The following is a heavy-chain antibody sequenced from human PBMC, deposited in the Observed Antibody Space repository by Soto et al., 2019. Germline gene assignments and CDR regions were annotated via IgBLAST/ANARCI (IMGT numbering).Heavy chain of an antibody. CDR1: GFTFRNYD. V-gene: IGHV3-13*05. Sequence: EVQLVESGGGLVQPGGSLRLSCEASGFTFRNYDMHWVRQGTGKGLEWVSGISAAGDPDYADSVEGRITISRENAQNSFFLQMNSLRVVDTAVYYCARTDRDFYGLDVWGQGTTVIVSS. CDR3: ARTDRDFYGLDV. J-gene: IGHJ6*02. CDR2: ISAAGDP.